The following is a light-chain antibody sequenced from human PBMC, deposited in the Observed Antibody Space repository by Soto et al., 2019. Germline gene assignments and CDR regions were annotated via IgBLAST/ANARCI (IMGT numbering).Light chain of an antibody. CDR2: DAS. J-gene: IGKJ1*01. Sequence: EIVMTQSPATLSVSPGERATLSCRASQRVSNDFAWYQQKPDQAPRLLIYDASNRATGIPARFSGSGSGTDFTLTISSLEPDDSATYYCQQYNSYSSRFGQGTKVDIK. CDR1: QRVSND. V-gene: IGKV3D-15*01. CDR3: QQYNSYSSR.